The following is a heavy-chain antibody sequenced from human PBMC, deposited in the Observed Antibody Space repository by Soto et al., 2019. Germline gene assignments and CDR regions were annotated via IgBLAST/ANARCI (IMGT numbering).Heavy chain of an antibody. CDR1: GFTFSDYY. J-gene: IGHJ4*02. CDR2: ISSSGSTI. D-gene: IGHD3-3*01. CDR3: ASPGRGFFGVVTNDY. V-gene: IGHV3-11*01. Sequence: GGSLRLSCAASGFTFSDYYMIWIRQAPGKGLEWVSYISSSGSTIYYADSVKGRFTISRDNAKNSLYLQMNSLRAEDTAVYYCASPGRGFFGVVTNDYWGQGTLVTVSS.